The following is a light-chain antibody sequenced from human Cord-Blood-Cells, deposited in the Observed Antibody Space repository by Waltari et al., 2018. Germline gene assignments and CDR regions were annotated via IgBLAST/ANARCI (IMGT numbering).Light chain of an antibody. CDR2: AAS. CDR1: QGISNY. J-gene: IGKJ4*01. V-gene: IGKV1-27*01. Sequence: DIQMTQSPSSLSASVGDRVIITCQASQGISNYLAWYQQKPGKVPKLLIYAASTLQSGVPYRFSGSGSGTDFTLTISSMQPEDVATYYCQKYNSALLTFGGGTKVEIK. CDR3: QKYNSALLT.